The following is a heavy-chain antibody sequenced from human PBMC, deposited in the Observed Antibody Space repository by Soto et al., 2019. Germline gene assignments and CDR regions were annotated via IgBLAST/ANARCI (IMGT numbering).Heavy chain of an antibody. Sequence: SETLSLTCNVSGVSITSGDYYWNWIRQPPGKGLEWIGYIHYSGNTYYNPSLKSRLTISVDTSKNQFSLRLTPVTAADTAVYYCAREDTMVRGIIPWGQGTLVTVSS. CDR3: AREDTMVRGIIP. D-gene: IGHD3-10*01. CDR1: GVSITSGDYY. J-gene: IGHJ4*02. V-gene: IGHV4-30-4*01. CDR2: IHYSGNT.